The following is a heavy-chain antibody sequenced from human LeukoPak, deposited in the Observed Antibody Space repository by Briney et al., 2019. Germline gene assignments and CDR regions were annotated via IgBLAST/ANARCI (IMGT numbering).Heavy chain of an antibody. J-gene: IGHJ5*02. CDR2: IIPSFGTA. CDR3: ARDRGSSGWSENWFDP. V-gene: IGHV1-69*13. CDR1: GGTFSSYA. D-gene: IGHD6-19*01. Sequence: GASEKVSCKASGGTFSSYAISWVRQAPGQGLEWMGGIIPSFGTANYAQKFQGRVTITADESTSTAYMELSSLRSEDTAVYYCARDRGSSGWSENWFDPWGQGTLVTVSS.